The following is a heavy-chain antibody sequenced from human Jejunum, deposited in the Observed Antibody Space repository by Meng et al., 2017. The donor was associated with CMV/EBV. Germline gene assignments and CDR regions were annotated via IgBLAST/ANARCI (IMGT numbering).Heavy chain of an antibody. Sequence: YGHWVRQAPGQGLEWMGIINPSGGSTSYAQKLQGRVTMTRDTSASTVYMELSSLRSEDTAVYFCARGRPPNSYDILTGFHYFFDYWGQGTRVTVSS. D-gene: IGHD3-9*01. CDR1: Y. J-gene: IGHJ4*02. CDR2: INPSGGST. CDR3: ARGRPPNSYDILTGFHYFFDY. V-gene: IGHV1-46*01.